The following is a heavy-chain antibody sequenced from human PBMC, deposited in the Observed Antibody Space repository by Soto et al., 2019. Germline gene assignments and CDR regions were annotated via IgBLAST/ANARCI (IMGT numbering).Heavy chain of an antibody. CDR2: IIPIFGTA. V-gene: IGHV1-69*13. D-gene: IGHD6-13*01. CDR1: GGTFSSYA. J-gene: IGHJ3*02. CDR3: ARASSSWYGGAFDT. Sequence: ASVKVSCKASGGTFSSYAISWVRQAPGQGLEWMGGIIPIFGTANYAQKFQGRVTITADESTSTAYMELSSLRSEDTAVYYCARASSSWYGGAFDTWGQGTMVTVSS.